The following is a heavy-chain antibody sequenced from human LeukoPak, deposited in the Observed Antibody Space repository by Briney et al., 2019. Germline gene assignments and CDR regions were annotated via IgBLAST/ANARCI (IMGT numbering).Heavy chain of an antibody. Sequence: PSQTLSLTRTVSGGSISSGGYYWSWIRQHPGKGLEWIGYIYYSGSTYYNPSLKSRVTISVDTSKNQFSLKLSSVTAADTAVYYCARDRYTVVSWYFDLWGRGTLVTVSS. CDR2: IYYSGST. CDR3: ARDRYTVVSWYFDL. V-gene: IGHV4-31*03. J-gene: IGHJ2*01. D-gene: IGHD4-23*01. CDR1: GGSISSGGYY.